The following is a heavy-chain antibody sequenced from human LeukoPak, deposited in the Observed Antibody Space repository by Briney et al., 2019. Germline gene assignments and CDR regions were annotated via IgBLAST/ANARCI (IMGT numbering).Heavy chain of an antibody. J-gene: IGHJ4*02. V-gene: IGHV4-59*12. CDR2: IYHSGST. Sequence: SETLSLTCTVSGGSISNYYWSWIRQPAGKGLEWIGYIYHSGSTYYNPSLKSRVTISVDRSKNQFSLKLSSVTAADTAVYYCARAGGSGSYYIDYWGQGTLVTVSS. CDR3: ARAGGSGSYYIDY. D-gene: IGHD3-10*01. CDR1: GGSISNYY.